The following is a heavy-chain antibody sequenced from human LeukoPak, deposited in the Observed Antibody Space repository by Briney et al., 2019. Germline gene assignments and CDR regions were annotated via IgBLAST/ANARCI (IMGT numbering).Heavy chain of an antibody. CDR3: AKAHSVATHQTPIDY. D-gene: IGHD5-12*01. V-gene: IGHV3-21*01. J-gene: IGHJ4*02. CDR2: ISSGSSYV. CDR1: GFTFSSFS. Sequence: GGSLRLSCAASGFTFSSFSMNWVRQAPGKGLEWVSSISSGSSYVYYADSVKGRFTISRDNAKNSLYLQMNSLRAEDTAVYYCAKAHSVATHQTPIDYWGQGTLVTVSS.